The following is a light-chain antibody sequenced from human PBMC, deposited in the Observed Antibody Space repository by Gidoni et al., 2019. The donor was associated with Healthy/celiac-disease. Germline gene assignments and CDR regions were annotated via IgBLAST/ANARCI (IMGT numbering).Light chain of an antibody. CDR1: QSGSISY. J-gene: IGKJ1*01. CDR2: GAS. Sequence: EIVLMQSPGTLSLSPGERATHSCRASQSGSISYLAGYQQKPGQAPRLLIYGASSRATGIPDRFSGSGSETDFTLTNSRLGPEDFAVYYCQQYGISPRTFGQGTKVEIK. CDR3: QQYGISPRT. V-gene: IGKV3-20*01.